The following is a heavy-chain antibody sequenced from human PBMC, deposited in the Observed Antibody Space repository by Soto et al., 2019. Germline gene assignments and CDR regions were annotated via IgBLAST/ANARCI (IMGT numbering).Heavy chain of an antibody. CDR1: GGSISSYY. J-gene: IGHJ4*02. CDR3: ARRYGGSIDY. D-gene: IGHD2-15*01. Sequence: QVQLQESGPGLVKPSETLSLTCTVSGGSISSYYWSWIRQPPGKGLEWIGYIYYSGSTNYNPSLKRRVTISVDTSKNQFSLKLSSATAADTAVYYCARRYGGSIDYWGQGTLVTVSS. CDR2: IYYSGST. V-gene: IGHV4-59*08.